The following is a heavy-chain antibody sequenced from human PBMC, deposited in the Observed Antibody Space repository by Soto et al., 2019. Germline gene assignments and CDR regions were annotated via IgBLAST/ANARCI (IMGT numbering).Heavy chain of an antibody. CDR3: ARGLVLYFGGNSRSLDY. Sequence: SVKVSCKASGXSFSTYGINWVRLAPGQGLEWMGGIIPKFGTTNYAQNFQGRVTITADESTNTAYMELNYLGSDDTAVYFCARGLVLYFGGNSRSLDYWGQGTQVTVSS. D-gene: IGHD2-21*02. V-gene: IGHV1-69*13. J-gene: IGHJ4*02. CDR2: IIPKFGTT. CDR1: GXSFSTYG.